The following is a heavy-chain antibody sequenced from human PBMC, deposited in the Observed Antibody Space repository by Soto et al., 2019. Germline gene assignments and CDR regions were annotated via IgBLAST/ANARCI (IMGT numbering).Heavy chain of an antibody. CDR2: IDPGDSST. Sequence: GESLKISCQGSGYSFTTYWISWVRQMPGKGLEWMGKIDPGDSSTNYSPSFRGHITISVDRSINTAHLQFSSLKAADTAVYYCARLEKWYYNYYGLDVWGQETMVTASS. D-gene: IGHD1-26*01. CDR3: ARLEKWYYNYYGLDV. CDR1: GYSFTTYW. V-gene: IGHV5-10-1*01. J-gene: IGHJ6*02.